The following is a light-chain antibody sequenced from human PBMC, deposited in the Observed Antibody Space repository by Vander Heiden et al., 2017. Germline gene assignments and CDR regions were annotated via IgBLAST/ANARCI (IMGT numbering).Light chain of an antibody. CDR2: GAS. CDR3: QREDSTPYT. Sequence: IVMTPSPDSLAVSLGERATITSKTSESVLYSSTNKNYLAWYQQKLRQPPKLIIYGASTRESWVPDGFSGSEPGTDFTLAVSGLQAIDVAVSSSQREDSTPYTFGHSIKVEIK. CDR1: ESVLYSSTNKNY. J-gene: IGKJ2*01. V-gene: IGKV4-1*01.